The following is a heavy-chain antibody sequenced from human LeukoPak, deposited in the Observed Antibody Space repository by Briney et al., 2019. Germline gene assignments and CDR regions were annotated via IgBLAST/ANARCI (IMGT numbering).Heavy chain of an antibody. J-gene: IGHJ3*02. Sequence: SVKVSCKASGYTFTSYYMHWVRQAPGQGLEWMGGIIPIFGTANYAQKFQGRVTITADESTSTAYMELSSLRSEDTAVYYCARERGYYYDSSGSSDAFDIWGQGTMVTVSS. D-gene: IGHD3-22*01. CDR3: ARERGYYYDSSGSSDAFDI. CDR2: IIPIFGTA. V-gene: IGHV1-69*13. CDR1: GYTFTSYY.